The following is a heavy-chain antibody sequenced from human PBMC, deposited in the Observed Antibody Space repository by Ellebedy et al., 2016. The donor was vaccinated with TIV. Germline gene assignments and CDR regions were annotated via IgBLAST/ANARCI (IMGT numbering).Heavy chain of an antibody. J-gene: IGHJ4*02. Sequence: GESLKISCAASGFTFSSYSMNWVRQAPGKGLEWVSCISSSGTYIDYADSLKGRFTISRDSAKNSLYLQMNSRRAEDTAVYYCARGSGDLPFDYWGQGTLVTVSS. CDR2: ISSSGTYI. V-gene: IGHV3-21*01. CDR1: GFTFSSYS. D-gene: IGHD4-17*01. CDR3: ARGSGDLPFDY.